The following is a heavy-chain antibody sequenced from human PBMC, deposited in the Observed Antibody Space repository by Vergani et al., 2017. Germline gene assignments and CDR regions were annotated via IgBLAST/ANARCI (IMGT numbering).Heavy chain of an antibody. D-gene: IGHD1-7*01. Sequence: VQLVESGGGLVQPGGSLRLSCSASGFTFTSYAMHWVRQAPGKGLEYVSAISSNGGSTYYADSVKGRFTISRDNSKNTFYLQMSSLRAEDTAVYYCASVGITGTIWGQGTLVTVSS. CDR3: ASVGITGTI. V-gene: IGHV3-64D*06. CDR2: ISSNGGST. J-gene: IGHJ4*02. CDR1: GFTFTSYA.